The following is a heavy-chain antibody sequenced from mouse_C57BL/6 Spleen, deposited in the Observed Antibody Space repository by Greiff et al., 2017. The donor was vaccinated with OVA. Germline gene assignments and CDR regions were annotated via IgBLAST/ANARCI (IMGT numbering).Heavy chain of an antibody. J-gene: IGHJ1*03. V-gene: IGHV1-26*01. CDR3: AREGTTVVERWYFDV. Sequence: EVKLQQSGPELVKPGASVKISCKASGYTFTDYYMNWVKQSHGKSLEWIGDINPNNGGTSYNQKFKGKATLTVDKSSSTAYMELRSLTSEDSAVYYCAREGTTVVERWYFDVWGTGTTVTVSS. CDR1: GYTFTDYY. D-gene: IGHD1-1*01. CDR2: INPNNGGT.